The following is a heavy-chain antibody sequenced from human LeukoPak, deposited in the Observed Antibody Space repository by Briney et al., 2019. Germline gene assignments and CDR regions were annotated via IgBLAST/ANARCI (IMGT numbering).Heavy chain of an antibody. J-gene: IGHJ6*02. V-gene: IGHV3-21*01. CDR3: ASIEVQLERRGYYYYYYGMDV. Sequence: GGSLRLSCAASGFTFSSYSMNWVRQAPGKGLEWVSSISSSSSYIYYADSVKGRFTISRDNAKNSLSLQMNSLRAEDTAVYYCASIEVQLERRGYYYYYYGMDVWGQGTTVTVSS. D-gene: IGHD1-1*01. CDR1: GFTFSSYS. CDR2: ISSSSSYI.